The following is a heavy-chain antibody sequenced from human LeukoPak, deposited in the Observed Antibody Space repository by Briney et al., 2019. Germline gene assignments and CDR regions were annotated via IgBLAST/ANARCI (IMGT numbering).Heavy chain of an antibody. CDR2: IKQDGTET. CDR3: ARGVTSAWYLRYYFEY. Sequence: GGSLRLSCAASGFIFSSYWMSWVRKVPGKGLEWVANIKQDGTETSYVDSVEGRFTISRDNAKNSLFLQMNSLRADDTALYYCARGVTSAWYLRYYFEYWGQGIMVTVSS. D-gene: IGHD6-13*01. V-gene: IGHV3-7*03. J-gene: IGHJ4*02. CDR1: GFIFSSYW.